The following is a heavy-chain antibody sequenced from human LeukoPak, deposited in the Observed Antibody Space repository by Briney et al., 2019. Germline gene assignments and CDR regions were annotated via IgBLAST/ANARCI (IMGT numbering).Heavy chain of an antibody. D-gene: IGHD1/OR15-1a*01. CDR3: ARGNKQQNYYYYGMDV. CDR1: GGSFSGYY. Sequence: SETLSLTCAVYGGSFSGYYWSWIRQPPGKGLEWIGEINHSGSTNYNPSLKSRVTISVDTSKNQFPLKLSSVTAADTAVYYCARGNKQQNYYYYGMDVWGQGTTVTVSS. V-gene: IGHV4-34*01. J-gene: IGHJ6*02. CDR2: INHSGST.